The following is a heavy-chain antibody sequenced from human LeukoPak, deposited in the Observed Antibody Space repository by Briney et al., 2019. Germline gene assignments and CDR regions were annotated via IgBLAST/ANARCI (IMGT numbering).Heavy chain of an antibody. CDR2: ISYDGINK. V-gene: IGHV3-30-3*02. CDR3: ATFMGD. J-gene: IGHJ4*02. Sequence: GGSLRLSCAASLLALRTFAIPMVGQAPGKGLGWVAVISYDGINKYYADSVKGRFTISRDNFKNTVYLQMNSLRDEATAVYYCATFMGDSGQGTLVTVSS. D-gene: IGHD3-10*01. CDR1: LLALRTFA.